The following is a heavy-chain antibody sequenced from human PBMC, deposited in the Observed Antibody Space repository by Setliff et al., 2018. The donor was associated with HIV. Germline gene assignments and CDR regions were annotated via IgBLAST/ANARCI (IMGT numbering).Heavy chain of an antibody. CDR2: IHTSGST. V-gene: IGHV4-4*08. CDR1: GDSMSGYY. Sequence: SETLSLTCTVSGDSMSGYYWSWIRQSPGKKLEWIGYIHTSGSTNYNPSLKSRVTISVDMSKNQFSLRLTSVTAADTAVYYCARDSRGSGNFDFWGQGTLVTVS. CDR3: ARDSRGSGNFDF. D-gene: IGHD3-10*01. J-gene: IGHJ4*02.